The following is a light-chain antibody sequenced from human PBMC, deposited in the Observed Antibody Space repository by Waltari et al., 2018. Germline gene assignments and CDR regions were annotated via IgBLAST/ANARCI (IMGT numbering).Light chain of an antibody. V-gene: IGLV2-23*02. J-gene: IGLJ2*01. Sequence: QSALTQPASVSGSPGQSITISCTGSSRDVGGYNFVSWYQQHPGKAPKLRIYEVIKRPSGVSIRFSGSKSGNTASLTISGLQAEDGADYYCCSYIGRALFGGGTKLTVL. CDR3: CSYIGRAL. CDR1: SRDVGGYNF. CDR2: EVI.